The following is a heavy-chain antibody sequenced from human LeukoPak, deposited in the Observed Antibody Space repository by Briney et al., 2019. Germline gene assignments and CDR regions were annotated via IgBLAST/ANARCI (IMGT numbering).Heavy chain of an antibody. CDR1: GGTFSSNA. J-gene: IGHJ4*02. D-gene: IGHD1-1*01. Sequence: SVKVSCKASGGTFSSNAISSLRQAPGQGLEWMGRIIPIFGTANYAQKFQGRVTITTDESTSTAYMELSSLRSEDTAVYYCARDPYNWNDVGYWGQGTLVTVSS. CDR2: IIPIFGTA. V-gene: IGHV1-69*05. CDR3: ARDPYNWNDVGY.